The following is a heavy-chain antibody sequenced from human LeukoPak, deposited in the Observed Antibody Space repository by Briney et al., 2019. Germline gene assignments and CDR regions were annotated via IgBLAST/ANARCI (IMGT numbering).Heavy chain of an antibody. Sequence: GGSLRLSCAASGFTFSSYGMHWVRQAPGKGLEWVAFIRYDGSNKYYADSVKGRFTISRDNSKNTLYLQMNSLRAEDTAVYYCARDRDGYNWAFDIWGQGTMVTVSS. CDR2: IRYDGSNK. D-gene: IGHD5-24*01. CDR1: GFTFSSYG. J-gene: IGHJ3*02. CDR3: ARDRDGYNWAFDI. V-gene: IGHV3-30*02.